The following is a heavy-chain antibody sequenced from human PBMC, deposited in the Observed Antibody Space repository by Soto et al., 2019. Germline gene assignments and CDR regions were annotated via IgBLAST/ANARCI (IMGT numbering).Heavy chain of an antibody. V-gene: IGHV3-30-3*01. Sequence: QVQLVESGGGVVQPGRSLRLSCAASGFTFSSYAMHWVRQAPGKGLEWVAVISYDGSNKYYADSVKGRFTISRDNSKNTLYLQMNSLRAEDTAVYYCAREGYYDRSGAEIKYYYYGMDVWGQGTTVTVSS. J-gene: IGHJ6*02. D-gene: IGHD3-9*01. CDR1: GFTFSSYA. CDR2: ISYDGSNK. CDR3: AREGYYDRSGAEIKYYYYGMDV.